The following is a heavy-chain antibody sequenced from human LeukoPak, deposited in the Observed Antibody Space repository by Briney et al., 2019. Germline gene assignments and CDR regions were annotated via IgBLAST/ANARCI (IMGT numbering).Heavy chain of an antibody. CDR1: GFTFSSYG. CDR3: AKVPGGKASY. CDR2: ISYDGSNK. V-gene: IGHV3-30*18. J-gene: IGHJ4*02. Sequence: GGSLRLSCAASGFTFSSYGMHWVRQAPGKGLEWVAVISYDGSNKYYADSVKGRFTISRDNSKNTLYLQMNSLRAEDTAVYYCAKVPGGKASYWGQGTLVTVSS. D-gene: IGHD1-26*01.